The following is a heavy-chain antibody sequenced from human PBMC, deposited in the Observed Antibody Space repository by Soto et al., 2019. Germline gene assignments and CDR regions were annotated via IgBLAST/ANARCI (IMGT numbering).Heavy chain of an antibody. CDR1: GFTFSNYT. CDR2: ISYDEIDK. CDR3: AGRSGSSDY. J-gene: IGHJ4*02. D-gene: IGHD3-10*01. V-gene: IGHV3-30*04. Sequence: QVQLVESGGGVVQPGRSLTLSCAASGFTFSNYTMHWVRQAPGKGLEWVALISYDEIDKYFADAVKGRFTISRDNSKNTLYLQMDSLRAEDTAVYYCAGRSGSSDYWGRGTLVTVSS.